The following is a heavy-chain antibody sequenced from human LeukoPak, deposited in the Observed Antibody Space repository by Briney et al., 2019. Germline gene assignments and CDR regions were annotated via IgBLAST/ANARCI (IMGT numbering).Heavy chain of an antibody. D-gene: IGHD3-3*01. CDR2: IRSKAYGGTS. CDR1: GFTFGDYA. J-gene: IGHJ6*03. CDR3: TRDYDFWSGLGSTGYYYMGV. Sequence: GGSLRLSCTASGFTFGDYAMSWFRQAPGKGLEWVGFIRSKAYGGTSEYAASVKGRFTISRDDSKSIAYLQMNSLKTEDTAVYYCTRDYDFWSGLGSTGYYYMGVWGKGTTVTVSS. V-gene: IGHV3-49*03.